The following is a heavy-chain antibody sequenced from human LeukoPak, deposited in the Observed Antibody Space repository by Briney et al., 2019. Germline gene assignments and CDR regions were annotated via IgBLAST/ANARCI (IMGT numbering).Heavy chain of an antibody. V-gene: IGHV4-31*03. D-gene: IGHD2-2*01. CDR3: ARSVVPAAIFGN. Sequence: SSETLSLTCTVSGGSISSGGYYWSWIRQHPGKGLEWIGYIYYSGSTYYNPSLKSRVTISVDTSKNQFSLKLSSVTAADTAVYYCARSVVPAAIFGNWGQGTLVTVSS. CDR2: IYYSGST. J-gene: IGHJ4*02. CDR1: GGSISSGGYY.